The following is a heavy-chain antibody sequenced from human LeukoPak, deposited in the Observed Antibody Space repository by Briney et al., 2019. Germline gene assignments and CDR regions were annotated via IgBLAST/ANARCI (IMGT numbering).Heavy chain of an antibody. Sequence: GGSLRLTCAAPGFTFSSYSMTWVRQAPGKGLEWVSSVSSSSSYIYYADSVKGRFTISRDNAKNSLYLQMNSLRAEDTAVYYCATSSSSWDWGQGTLVTVSS. J-gene: IGHJ4*02. CDR2: VSSSSSYI. V-gene: IGHV3-21*01. CDR1: GFTFSSYS. CDR3: ATSSSSWD. D-gene: IGHD2-2*01.